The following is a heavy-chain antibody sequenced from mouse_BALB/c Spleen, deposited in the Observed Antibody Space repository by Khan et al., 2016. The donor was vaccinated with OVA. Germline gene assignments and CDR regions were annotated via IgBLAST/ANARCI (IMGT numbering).Heavy chain of an antibody. Sequence: VQLKQSGPGLVKPSQTVSLTCTVTGISITSGNYRWSWIRQFPGNKLEWIGNIYYSGTVTYNPSLTRRTTITRDTSKNQFFLEMNSLTAEDTATYYCARDYGSLYWYFEVWGAGTTVTVSS. CDR1: GISITSGNYR. CDR3: ARDYGSLYWYFEV. V-gene: IGHV3-5*02. J-gene: IGHJ1*01. D-gene: IGHD1-1*01. CDR2: IYYSGTV.